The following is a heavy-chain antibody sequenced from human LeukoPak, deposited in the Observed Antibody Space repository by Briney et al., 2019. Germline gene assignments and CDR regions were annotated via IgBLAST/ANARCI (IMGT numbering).Heavy chain of an antibody. J-gene: IGHJ3*02. D-gene: IGHD1-26*01. Sequence: GGSLRLSCAASGFTVSSNYMSWVRQAPGKGLEWVSVIYSGGSTYYADSVKGRFTISRHNSKNTLYLQMNSLRAEDTAVYYSARVGGSYYDAFDIWGQGTMVTVSS. V-gene: IGHV3-53*04. CDR2: IYSGGST. CDR1: GFTVSSNY. CDR3: ARVGGSYYDAFDI.